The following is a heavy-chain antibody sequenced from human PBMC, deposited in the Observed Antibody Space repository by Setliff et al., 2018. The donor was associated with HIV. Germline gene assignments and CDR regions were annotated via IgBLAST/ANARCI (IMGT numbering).Heavy chain of an antibody. J-gene: IGHJ3*01. Sequence: SVKVSCKASGGSSSTHAMNWVRQAPGQGLEWMGQIISILGITNYAQKFQGRVTLTADESTSTMYMELSSLTSDDTAVYCCAGPRGDEAFDVWGQGTMVTVS. CDR1: GGSSSTHA. CDR3: AGPRGDEAFDV. V-gene: IGHV1-69*10. CDR2: IISILGIT.